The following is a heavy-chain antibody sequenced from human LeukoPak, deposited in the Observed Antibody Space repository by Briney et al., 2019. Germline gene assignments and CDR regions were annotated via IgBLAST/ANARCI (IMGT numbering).Heavy chain of an antibody. CDR2: IIPIFGTA. CDR3: ARGVNYDYVWGSYRGIDYFDY. D-gene: IGHD3-16*02. V-gene: IGHV1-69*01. CDR1: GGTFSSYA. J-gene: IGHJ4*02. Sequence: GASVKVSCKASGGTFSSYAISWVRQAPGQGLEWMGGIIPIFGTANYAQKFQGRVTITADESTSTAYMELSSLRSEDTAVYYCARGVNYDYVWGSYRGIDYFDYWGQGTLVTVSS.